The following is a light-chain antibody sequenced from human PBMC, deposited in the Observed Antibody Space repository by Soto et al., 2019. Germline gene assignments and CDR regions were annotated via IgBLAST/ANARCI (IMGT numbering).Light chain of an antibody. CDR2: SAS. V-gene: IGKV3-20*01. CDR1: QSVSSSY. CDR3: QQPYT. Sequence: EIVLTQSPGTLSLSPGERATLSCRASQSVSSSYLAWYQQKPGQAPRLLIFSASSRATGIPDRFSGSGFGTDFTLTISSLEPEDFAVYYCQQPYTFGQGTKLEIK. J-gene: IGKJ2*01.